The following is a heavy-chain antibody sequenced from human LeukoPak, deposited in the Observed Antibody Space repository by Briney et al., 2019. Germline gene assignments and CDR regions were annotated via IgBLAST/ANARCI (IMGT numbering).Heavy chain of an antibody. CDR3: TRDTGCSGGACYSFYDY. CDR1: GFTFSSYW. V-gene: IGHV3-7*01. CDR2: IKEDGSAK. J-gene: IGHJ4*02. D-gene: IGHD2-21*01. Sequence: GGSLRLSCAASGFTFSSYWMTWVRQAPGQGLEWVANIKEDGSAKYHVDSVKDRFTISRDNAKNSLYLQMNSLRVEDTAVYYCTRDTGCSGGACYSFYDYWGQGTLVTVSS.